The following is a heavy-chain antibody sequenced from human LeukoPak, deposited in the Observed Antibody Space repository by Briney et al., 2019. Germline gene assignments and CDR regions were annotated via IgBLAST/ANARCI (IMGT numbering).Heavy chain of an antibody. Sequence: GGSLRLSCAASGFTFSSYGMHWVRQAPGKGLEWVAVIWYDGSNKYYADSVKGRFTISRDNSKNTLYLQMNSLRAEDTAVYYCAKAAGIGWLPSPLGHWGQGTLVTVSS. V-gene: IGHV3-33*06. CDR1: GFTFSSYG. J-gene: IGHJ4*02. CDR2: IWYDGSNK. CDR3: AKAAGIGWLPSPLGH. D-gene: IGHD5-24*01.